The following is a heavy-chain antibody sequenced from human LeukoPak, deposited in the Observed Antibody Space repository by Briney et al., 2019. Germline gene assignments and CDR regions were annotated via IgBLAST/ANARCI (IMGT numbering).Heavy chain of an antibody. V-gene: IGHV4-39*01. J-gene: IGHJ4*02. CDR3: ARVTSRTYYFDY. CDR1: GGSISSYY. CDR2: IYYSGST. D-gene: IGHD3-10*01. Sequence: SETLSLTCTVSGGSISSYYWGWIRQPPGKGLEWIGSIYYSGSTYYNLSLKSRVTISVDTSKNQFSLKLTSVTAADTAVYSCARVTSRTYYFDYWGQGTLVTVSS.